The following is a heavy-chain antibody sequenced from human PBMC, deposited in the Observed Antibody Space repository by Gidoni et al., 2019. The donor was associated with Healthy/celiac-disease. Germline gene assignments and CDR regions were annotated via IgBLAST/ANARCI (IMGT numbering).Heavy chain of an antibody. D-gene: IGHD3-3*01. CDR2: IYYSGST. CDR3: ARYTTSRGQLRFLEWSGYGMDV. V-gene: IGHV4-39*01. J-gene: IGHJ6*02. CDR1: GGSISSSSYY. Sequence: QLQLQESGPGLVKPSETLSLTCTVSGGSISSSSYYCGWIRQPPGKGLEWIGSIYYSGSTYFNPSLKSRVTISVDTSKNQFSLKLSSVTAADTAVYYCARYTTSRGQLRFLEWSGYGMDVWGQGTTVTVSS.